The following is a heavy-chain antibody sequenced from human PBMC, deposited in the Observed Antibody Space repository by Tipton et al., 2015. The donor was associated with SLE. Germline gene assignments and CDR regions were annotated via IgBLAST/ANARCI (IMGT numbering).Heavy chain of an antibody. CDR2: IFYSGGT. D-gene: IGHD6-19*01. V-gene: IGHV4-59*11. CDR1: GASIGSHH. Sequence: TLSLTCTVSGASIGSHHWTWIRQPPGKGLEWIGNIFYSGGTNYSPFLNSRITISVDTSKNQLSLNVISMTAADKAVYYCARLAVAGMWYYFDFWGQGAPVTVSS. J-gene: IGHJ4*02. CDR3: ARLAVAGMWYYFDF.